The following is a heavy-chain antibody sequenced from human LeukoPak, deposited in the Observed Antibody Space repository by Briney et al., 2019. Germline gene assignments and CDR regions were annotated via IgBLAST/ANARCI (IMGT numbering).Heavy chain of an antibody. V-gene: IGHV4-4*07. CDR2: IYSTGTT. Sequence: SSETLSLTCTVSGGSISSYYWSWIRQPAGKGLEWIGRIYSTGTTYYKPSLKSRVTMSVDTSHNQFFLKLNSVAAADTAVYYCAREARSGYEGFWSDPWGQGTVVTVSS. J-gene: IGHJ5*02. CDR1: GGSISSYY. D-gene: IGHD5-12*01. CDR3: AREARSGYEGFWSDP.